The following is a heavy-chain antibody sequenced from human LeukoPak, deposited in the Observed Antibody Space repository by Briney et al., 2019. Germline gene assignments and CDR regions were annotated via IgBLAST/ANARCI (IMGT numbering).Heavy chain of an antibody. CDR1: GNSFGDYY. CDR3: ARDSAVRGVIISYYYYYYMDV. D-gene: IGHD3-10*01. Sequence: SETLSLTCTVSGNSFGDYYWSWIRQPAGKGLEWIGRIYTSGSTNYNPSLKSRVTMSVDTSKNQFSLKLSSVTAADTAVYYCARDSAVRGVIISYYYYYYMDVWGKGTTVTISS. V-gene: IGHV4-4*07. J-gene: IGHJ6*03. CDR2: IYTSGST.